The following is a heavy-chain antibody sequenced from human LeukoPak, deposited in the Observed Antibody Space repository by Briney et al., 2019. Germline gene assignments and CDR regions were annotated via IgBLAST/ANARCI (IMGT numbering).Heavy chain of an antibody. V-gene: IGHV4-38-2*01. J-gene: IGHJ4*02. CDR1: GYSISRGYY. CDR2: IYHTGNT. Sequence: PSETLSLTXGVSGYSISRGYYWGWIRQPPGKGLEWIGSIYHTGNTYYNPSLKSRVTISVDTSKNPFSLKVRSVTAADTAVYYSAGWFGELLSRFAYWGQGTLVTVSS. D-gene: IGHD3-10*01. CDR3: AGWFGELLSRFAY.